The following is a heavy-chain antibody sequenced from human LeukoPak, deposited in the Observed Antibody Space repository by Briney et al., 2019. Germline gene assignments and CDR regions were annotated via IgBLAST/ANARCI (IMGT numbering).Heavy chain of an antibody. Sequence: GGSLRLSCAASGFTFSSYAMGWVRQAPGKGLDWVSAISGTGGSTYYADSVQGRFTISRDNSKNTLYLQMNSLRAEDTAVYYCAKQGSGWDVDYWGQGTVVTVSS. CDR2: ISGTGGST. J-gene: IGHJ4*02. CDR1: GFTFSSYA. CDR3: AKQGSGWDVDY. V-gene: IGHV3-23*01. D-gene: IGHD6-19*01.